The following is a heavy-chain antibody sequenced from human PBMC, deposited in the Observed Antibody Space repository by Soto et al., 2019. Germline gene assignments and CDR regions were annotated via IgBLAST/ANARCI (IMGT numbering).Heavy chain of an antibody. V-gene: IGHV3-74*01. D-gene: IGHD2-15*01. J-gene: IGHJ4*02. CDR2: INSDGSST. CDR3: VRTSLVVAAATREDY. CDR1: RFTFSSYG. Sequence: SLRLPCTAARFTFSSYGRHWVRQAPGKGLVWVSRINSDGSSTSYAGSVKGRFTISRDNAKNTLYLQMNSLRAEDTAVYYCVRTSLVVAAATREDYWGQGTLVTVSS.